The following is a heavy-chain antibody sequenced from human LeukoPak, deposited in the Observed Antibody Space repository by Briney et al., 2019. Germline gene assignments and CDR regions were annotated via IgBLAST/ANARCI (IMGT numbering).Heavy chain of an antibody. Sequence: PGGSLRLSCAASGFTVSSNYMSWVRQAPGKGLEWVANIKQDGSVKYYVDSVKGRFTISRDNAKNSLYLQMNSLRAEDTAVYYCARDLLGDGWFDPWGQGTLVTVSS. V-gene: IGHV3-7*01. J-gene: IGHJ5*02. CDR1: GFTVSSNY. CDR2: IKQDGSVK. D-gene: IGHD2-21*02. CDR3: ARDLLGDGWFDP.